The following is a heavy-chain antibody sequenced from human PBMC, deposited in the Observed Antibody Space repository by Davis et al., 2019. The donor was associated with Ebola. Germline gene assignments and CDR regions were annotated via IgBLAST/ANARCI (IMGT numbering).Heavy chain of an antibody. Sequence: GESLKISCAASGFTFSSYAMHWVRQAPGKGLEWVSYISSSGSTIYYADSVKGRFTISRDNAKNSLYLQMNSLRAEDTAVYYCARDPRRFREFYYYYYGMDVWGQGTTVTVSS. J-gene: IGHJ6*02. D-gene: IGHD3-10*01. CDR2: ISSSGSTI. CDR3: ARDPRRFREFYYYYYGMDV. CDR1: GFTFSSYA. V-gene: IGHV3-48*04.